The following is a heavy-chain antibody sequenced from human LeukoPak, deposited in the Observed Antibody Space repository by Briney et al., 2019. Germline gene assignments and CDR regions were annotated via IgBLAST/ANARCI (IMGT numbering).Heavy chain of an antibody. D-gene: IGHD3-10*01. CDR2: SHQTGST. V-gene: IGHV4-4*02. CDR1: GGTIGSIEW. Sequence: SETLSLTCAVSGGTIGSIEWFSWVRQTPGKGLEWIGESHQTGSTNYNPSLKSRVTISVDKTKNQFSLKLSSATAADTAAYYCARYEFGAFDIWGQGTMVTVSS. J-gene: IGHJ3*02. CDR3: ARYEFGAFDI.